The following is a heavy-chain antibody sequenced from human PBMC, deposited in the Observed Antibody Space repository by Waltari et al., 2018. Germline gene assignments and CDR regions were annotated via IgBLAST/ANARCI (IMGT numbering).Heavy chain of an antibody. CDR2: IYYSGST. Sequence: QVQLQESGPGLVKPSQTLSLTCPVSGGSISSGGYYSSWIRQHPGKGLEWIGYIYYSGSTYYNPSLKSLVTISVDTSKNQFSLKLSSVTAADTAVYYCARVRGYGSGSHYFDYWGQGTLVTVSS. CDR1: GGSISSGGYY. D-gene: IGHD3-10*01. J-gene: IGHJ4*02. CDR3: ARVRGYGSGSHYFDY. V-gene: IGHV4-31*01.